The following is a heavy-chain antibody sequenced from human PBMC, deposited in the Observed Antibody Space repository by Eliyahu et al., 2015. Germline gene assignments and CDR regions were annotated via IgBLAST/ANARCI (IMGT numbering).Heavy chain of an antibody. CDR2: ISGSSSII. D-gene: IGHD1-1*01. J-gene: IGHJ5*02. V-gene: IGHV3-48*02. Sequence: EVQVVESGGGLVQPGGXLXLXXTVSGSIFSTYTMNWVRQAPGKGLXWVAYISGSSSIIYYADSVKGRFTISRDNAKNSLYLQMNSLRDEDTAVYFCARDSNDGFDPGAREPWSPSPQ. CDR1: GSIFSTYT. CDR3: ARDSNDGFDP.